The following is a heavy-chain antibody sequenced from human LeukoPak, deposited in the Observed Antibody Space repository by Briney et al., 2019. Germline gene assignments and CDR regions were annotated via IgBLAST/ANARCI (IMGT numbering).Heavy chain of an antibody. CDR2: IIPIFGTT. CDR1: GGTFSGYA. V-gene: IGHV1-69*13. CDR3: ASRTYTYDSSGYYRRNYYFDY. D-gene: IGHD3-22*01. J-gene: IGHJ4*02. Sequence: SVKVSCKASGGTFSGYAISWVRQAPGQGLEWMGGIIPIFGTTNYAQKLQGRVTITADESTSTAYMELSSLRSEDTAVYYCASRTYTYDSSGYYRRNYYFDYWGQGTLVTVSS.